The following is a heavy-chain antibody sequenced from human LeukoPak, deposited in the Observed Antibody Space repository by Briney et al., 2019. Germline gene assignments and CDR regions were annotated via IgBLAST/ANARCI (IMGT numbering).Heavy chain of an antibody. J-gene: IGHJ4*02. CDR3: AKEDSIVGATTEKTGFDY. V-gene: IGHV3-30*02. CDR2: IRYGGSNK. Sequence: PGGSLRLSCAASGFTFSSYGMHWVRQAPGKGLEWVAFIRYGGSNKYYADSVKGRFTISRDNSKNTLYLQMNSLRAEDTAVYYCAKEDSIVGATTEKTGFDYWGQGTLVTVSS. CDR1: GFTFSSYG. D-gene: IGHD1-26*01.